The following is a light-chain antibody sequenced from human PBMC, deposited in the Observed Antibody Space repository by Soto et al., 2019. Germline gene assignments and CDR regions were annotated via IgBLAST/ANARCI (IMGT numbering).Light chain of an antibody. CDR1: QSLLHRNGYNY. V-gene: IGKV2-28*01. J-gene: IGKJ4*01. CDR3: MQALQTPT. Sequence: DIVMTQSPLSLPVTPGEPASISCRSSQSLLHRNGYNYLDWYLQKPGQSPQLLIYLGSNRASGVPDRFSGGGSGTDFTLKISRVEAEDAGVYYCMQALQTPTFGGGTKVEIK. CDR2: LGS.